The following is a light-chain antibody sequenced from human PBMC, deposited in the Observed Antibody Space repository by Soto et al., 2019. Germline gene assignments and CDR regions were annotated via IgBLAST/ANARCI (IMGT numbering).Light chain of an antibody. CDR3: QQYGSSPPIT. Sequence: SVLPLSAGTLSFSPGERATVSCRASQSVSSSYLAWYQQKPGQAPRLLIYGASSRATGIPDRFSGSGSGTDFTLTISRLEPEDFAVYYCQQYGSSPPITFGQGTRLEIK. CDR1: QSVSSSY. V-gene: IGKV3-20*01. J-gene: IGKJ5*01. CDR2: GAS.